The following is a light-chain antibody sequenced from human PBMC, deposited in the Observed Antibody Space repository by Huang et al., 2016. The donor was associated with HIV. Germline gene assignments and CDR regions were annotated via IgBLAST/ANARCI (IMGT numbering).Light chain of an antibody. CDR1: QSVSSN. Sequence: EVVMTQSPATLSVSPGERATLSCRASQSVSSNLAWYQQQPGQAPRLLIYGASTRATGIPVRFSGSGSGTEFTRTISSLQSEDFAVYYCQQYNNWPPVTFGQGTKLEIK. J-gene: IGKJ2*01. V-gene: IGKV3D-15*01. CDR3: QQYNNWPPVT. CDR2: GAS.